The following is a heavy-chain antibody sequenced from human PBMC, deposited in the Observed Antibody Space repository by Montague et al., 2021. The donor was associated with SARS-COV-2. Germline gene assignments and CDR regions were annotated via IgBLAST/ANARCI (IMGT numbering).Heavy chain of an antibody. V-gene: IGHV3-7*01. Sequence: SLRLSCAASGFTFSNFWMSWVRQAPGKGLEWVANIKQDGSEKYYVDSVKGRFTISRDNAKNSLYLQMYSLRAEDTAVYFCARDNIVIVPPANFYDSWGQGTLVTVSS. CDR2: IKQDGSEK. D-gene: IGHD2-2*01. CDR1: GFTFSNFW. CDR3: ARDNIVIVPPANFYDS. J-gene: IGHJ4*02.